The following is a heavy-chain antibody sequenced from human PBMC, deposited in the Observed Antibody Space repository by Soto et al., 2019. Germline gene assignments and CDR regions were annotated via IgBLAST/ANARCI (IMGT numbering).Heavy chain of an antibody. CDR1: GYTFTTYY. CDR3: ARSWVTGKGGMDV. Sequence: GASVKVSCKASGYTFTTYYMHWVRQAPGQGLEWMGNINPSGGSTTYAQKFQGRVTITTDESTSTAYMELWTLISDDTAVYYCARSWVTGKGGMDVWG. D-gene: IGHD3-16*01. V-gene: IGHV1-46*01. J-gene: IGHJ6*02. CDR2: INPSGGST.